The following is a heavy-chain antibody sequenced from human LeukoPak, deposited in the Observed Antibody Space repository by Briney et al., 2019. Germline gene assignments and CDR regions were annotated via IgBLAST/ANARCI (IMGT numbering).Heavy chain of an antibody. J-gene: IGHJ6*03. Sequence: PSETLSLTCAVYGGSFSGYYWTWIRQTPEKGLEWIGEMNPSGNTSYNPSLKSRVTISVDTSKNQFSLKLSSVTAADTAVYYCARGRQDVTMIVVVMTAVSYYLDVWGKGTTVTVS. D-gene: IGHD3-22*01. CDR2: MNPSGNT. V-gene: IGHV4-34*01. CDR3: ARGRQDVTMIVVVMTAVSYYLDV. CDR1: GGSFSGYY.